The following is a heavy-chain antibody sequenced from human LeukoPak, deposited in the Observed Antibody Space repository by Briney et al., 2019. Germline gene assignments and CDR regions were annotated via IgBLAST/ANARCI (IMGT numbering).Heavy chain of an antibody. V-gene: IGHV3-23*01. CDR2: ISGSGGST. Sequence: SCKASGGTFSSYAMSWVRQAPGKGLEWVSAISGSGGSTYYADSVKGRFTISRDNSKNTLYLQMNSLRAEDTAVYYCAKPIYYYYMDVWGKGTTVTVSS. CDR1: GGTFSSYA. J-gene: IGHJ6*03. CDR3: AKPIYYYYMDV.